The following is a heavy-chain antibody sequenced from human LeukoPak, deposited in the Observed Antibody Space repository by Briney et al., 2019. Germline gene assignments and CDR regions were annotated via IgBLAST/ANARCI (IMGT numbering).Heavy chain of an antibody. CDR3: ASVGNGGYFDL. Sequence: GGSLRLSCAASGFTISGFAMTWVRQAPGKGLEWVSSIGSDYKTHYSESVKGRFAISRDNSKSTVFLQMNSLRAEDTAVYYCASVGNGGYFDLWGRGTLVTVSS. J-gene: IGHJ2*01. V-gene: IGHV3-23*01. CDR1: GFTISGFA. CDR2: IGSDYKT. D-gene: IGHD7-27*01.